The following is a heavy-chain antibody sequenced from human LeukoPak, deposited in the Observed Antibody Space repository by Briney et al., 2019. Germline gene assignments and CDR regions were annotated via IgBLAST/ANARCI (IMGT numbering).Heavy chain of an antibody. CDR3: ATDSSGYYYFDY. V-gene: IGHV4-39*01. D-gene: IGHD3-22*01. Sequence: SETLSLTCTVSGVSVSSSNSYWGWIRQPPGKGLEWIGSIYYTGNTYYNASLKSRVTISIDTSKNQISLRLTSVTATDTAVYYCATDSSGYYYFDYWGQGILVTVSS. CDR1: GVSVSSSNSY. J-gene: IGHJ4*02. CDR2: IYYTGNT.